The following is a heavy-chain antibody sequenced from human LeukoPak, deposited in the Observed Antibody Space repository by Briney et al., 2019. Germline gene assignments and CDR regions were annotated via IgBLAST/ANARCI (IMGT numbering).Heavy chain of an antibody. Sequence: GASVKVSCKASGYTFSDYYVQWVRQAPGQGLEWMGWINPDSGVTNFVQKFQGRVTMTREKSISTAYMELTSLRFDDTAVYYCASVSWAAGGLGYWGQGTLVTVSP. CDR3: ASVSWAAGGLGY. CDR1: GYTFSDYY. V-gene: IGHV1-2*02. J-gene: IGHJ4*02. D-gene: IGHD6-13*01. CDR2: INPDSGVT.